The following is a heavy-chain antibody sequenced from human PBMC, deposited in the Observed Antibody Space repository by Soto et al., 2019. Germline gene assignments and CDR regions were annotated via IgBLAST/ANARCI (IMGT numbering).Heavy chain of an antibody. CDR3: ARDYLPPGIAVAGTGGEMDY. CDR2: IIPIFGTA. CDR1: GGTFSSYA. Sequence: SVKVSCKASGGTFSSYAISWVRQAPGQGLEWMGGIIPIFGTANYAQRFQGRVTITADESTSTAYMELSSLRSEDTAVYYCARDYLPPGIAVAGTGGEMDYWGQGTLVTVSS. J-gene: IGHJ4*02. D-gene: IGHD6-19*01. V-gene: IGHV1-69*13.